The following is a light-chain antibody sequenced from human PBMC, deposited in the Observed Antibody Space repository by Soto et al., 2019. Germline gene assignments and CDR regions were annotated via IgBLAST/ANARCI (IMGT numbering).Light chain of an antibody. CDR1: SSNIGAGYD. CDR3: QSYDSSLSVNSV. V-gene: IGLV1-40*01. J-gene: IGLJ1*01. Sequence: QSALTQPPSVSGAPGQRVTISCTGSSSNIGAGYDVHWYQQLPGTAPKLLIYGNSNRPSGVPDRFSGSKSGTSASLAITGLQAEDEADYYCQSYDSSLSVNSVFATGPKVNVL. CDR2: GNS.